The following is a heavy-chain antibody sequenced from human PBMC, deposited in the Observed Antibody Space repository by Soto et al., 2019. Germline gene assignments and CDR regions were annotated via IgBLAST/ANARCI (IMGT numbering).Heavy chain of an antibody. J-gene: IGHJ5*02. Sequence: QAQLVESGGGVVQPGRSLRVSCTASGFMLSTFALHWVRQAPGKGLEWVAIIWSDGNDKDYADSVKGRFTISRDNSKNTLSLQMNSLRAEDTAVYYCVRGSYDYNGVRHNLGFFGPWGQGTLVTVSS. V-gene: IGHV3-33*01. D-gene: IGHD2-8*01. CDR1: GFMLSTFA. CDR3: VRGSYDYNGVRHNLGFFGP. CDR2: IWSDGNDK.